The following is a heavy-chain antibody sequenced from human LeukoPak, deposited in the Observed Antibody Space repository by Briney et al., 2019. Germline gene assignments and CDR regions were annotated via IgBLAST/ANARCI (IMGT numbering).Heavy chain of an antibody. CDR3: AKSYGDDDAFDI. J-gene: IGHJ3*02. V-gene: IGHV3-30*18. CDR1: GFTFSSYG. D-gene: IGHD4-17*01. CDR2: ISYDGSNK. Sequence: GRSLRLSCAASGFTFSSYGMHWVRQAPGKGLEWVAVISYDGSNKYYADSVKGRFTISRDNSKNTLYLQMNSLRAEDTAVYYCAKSYGDDDAFDIWGQGTVVTVSP.